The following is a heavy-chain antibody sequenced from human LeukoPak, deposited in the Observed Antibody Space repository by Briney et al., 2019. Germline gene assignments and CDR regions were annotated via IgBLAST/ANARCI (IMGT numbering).Heavy chain of an antibody. V-gene: IGHV3-53*01. J-gene: IGHJ3*01. Sequence: GGSLIVPCAASGFTVSHNYMSWVRQAPGKGLEWVSVLYTGGDTYYADSVKGRFTISRDNSKNTLYLQMNSLRAEDTAVYYCARRNYYAGDYAFDLWGQGTMVTVSS. CDR1: GFTVSHNY. CDR2: LYTGGDT. CDR3: ARRNYYAGDYAFDL. D-gene: IGHD3-10*01.